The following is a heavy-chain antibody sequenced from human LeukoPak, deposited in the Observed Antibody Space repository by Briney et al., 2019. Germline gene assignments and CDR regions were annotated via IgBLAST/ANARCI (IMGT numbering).Heavy chain of an antibody. V-gene: IGHV3-23*01. CDR2: IFPSGGEI. D-gene: IGHD5-18*01. CDR1: GFTFSTFA. CDR3: AAYRQVLLPFES. Sequence: GGSLRLSCAASGFTFSTFAMLWVRQPPGKGLEWVSSIFPSGGEIHYADSVRGRFTISRDNSKSILSLQMNSLRAEDTAIYYCAAYRQVLLPFESWGQGTLVTVSS. J-gene: IGHJ4*02.